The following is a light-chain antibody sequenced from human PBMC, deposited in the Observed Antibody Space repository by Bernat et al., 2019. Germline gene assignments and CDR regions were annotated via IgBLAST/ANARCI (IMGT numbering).Light chain of an antibody. CDR2: YDN. V-gene: IGLV3-21*04. CDR1: NIGSKS. CDR3: QVWDSSSADYV. Sequence: ASVSVAPGEAANITCGGGNIGSKSVNWYQQKPGQAPVLVIYYDNVRPSGIPERFSGSNSGNTATLTVSRVEAGDEADYHCQVWDSSSADYVFGTGTQVTVL. J-gene: IGLJ1*01.